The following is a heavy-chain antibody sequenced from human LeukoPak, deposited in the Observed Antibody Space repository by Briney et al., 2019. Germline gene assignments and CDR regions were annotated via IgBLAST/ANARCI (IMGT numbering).Heavy chain of an antibody. CDR2: ISGSGGST. V-gene: IGHV3-23*01. CDR3: AKGYYDYVWGCYYFDY. J-gene: IGHJ4*02. Sequence: GGSLRLSCAASGFTFSSYAMSWVRQAPGKGLEWVSAISGSGGSTYYADSVKGRFTFSRDNAKNTLYPQMNSLRAEDTAVYYCAKGYYDYVWGCYYFDYWGQGILVTVSS. D-gene: IGHD3-16*01. CDR1: GFTFSSYA.